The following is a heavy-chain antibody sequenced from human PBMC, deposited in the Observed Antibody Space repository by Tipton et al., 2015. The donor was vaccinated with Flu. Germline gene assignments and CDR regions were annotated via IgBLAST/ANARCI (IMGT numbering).Heavy chain of an antibody. CDR1: GFTVHYTS. D-gene: IGHD2-8*01. Sequence: SLRLSCAVSGFTVHYTSMTWVRQAPGKGLEWVSIINNAGLTYYADSVKGRFIISRDESKNTLYFQMNGLRDEDTAVYYRASRSNTSYNGAFDIWGQGTLVTVSS. CDR2: INNAGLT. CDR3: ASRSNTSYNGAFDI. V-gene: IGHV3-53*01. J-gene: IGHJ3*02.